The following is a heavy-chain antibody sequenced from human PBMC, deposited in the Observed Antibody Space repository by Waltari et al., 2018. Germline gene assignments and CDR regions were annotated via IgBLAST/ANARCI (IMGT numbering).Heavy chain of an antibody. CDR3: ARAVDVADY. J-gene: IGHJ4*02. D-gene: IGHD5-12*01. V-gene: IGHV3-7*01. Sequence: EIQVVESGGGLVQPGGSLRLSCAAYRFTFSSYWMSWVRQAPGKGLEWVANIKQDGSAKFYLDSVKGRFTISRDNAKNTLYLQMNSLRAEDTALYYCARAVDVADYWGQGTLVTVS. CDR2: IKQDGSAK. CDR1: RFTFSSYW.